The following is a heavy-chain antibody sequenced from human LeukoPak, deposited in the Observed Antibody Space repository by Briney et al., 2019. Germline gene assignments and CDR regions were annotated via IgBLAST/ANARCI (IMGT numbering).Heavy chain of an antibody. CDR1: GYTFPSYY. CDR3: ARTERRLQLRYYFDY. V-gene: IGHV1-46*03. CDR2: INPSGGST. Sequence: VKVSCKASGYTFPSYYMHWVRQAPGQGLEWMGIINPSGGSTSYAQEFQGRVTMTRDTSTSTVYMELSSLRSEDTAVYYCARTERRLQLRYYFDYWGQGTLVTVSS. J-gene: IGHJ4*02. D-gene: IGHD5-24*01.